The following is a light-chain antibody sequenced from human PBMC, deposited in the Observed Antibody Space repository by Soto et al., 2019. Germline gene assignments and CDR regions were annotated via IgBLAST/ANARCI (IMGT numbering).Light chain of an antibody. V-gene: IGKV3-20*01. J-gene: IGKJ5*01. CDR1: QSVSNNY. CDR2: GIS. Sequence: EIVLTQSPGTLSLSPGERATLSCRTSQSVSNNYLAWYQQKPGKAPRLLIHGISNRATGVPDRFSGSGSGTDFTLTISRLEPEDFALYYCQHYVERSPITFGQGTRLEIK. CDR3: QHYVERSPIT.